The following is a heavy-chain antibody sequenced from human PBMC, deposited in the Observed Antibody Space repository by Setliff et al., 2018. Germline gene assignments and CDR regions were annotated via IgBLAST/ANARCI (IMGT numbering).Heavy chain of an antibody. V-gene: IGHV1-2*02. CDR1: GFPLTGYY. CDR3: TRSRAPSVVLAADFDF. CDR2: INPSSGGT. D-gene: IGHD2-21*01. J-gene: IGHJ4*02. Sequence: ASVKVSCKTSGFPLTGYYMHWVRQTPGQGLEWMGWINPSSGGTNYAQKFQGRVTMTRDTSISTAYMELSRLTSDDTAVYYCTRSRAPSVVLAADFDFWGQGTPVTVSS.